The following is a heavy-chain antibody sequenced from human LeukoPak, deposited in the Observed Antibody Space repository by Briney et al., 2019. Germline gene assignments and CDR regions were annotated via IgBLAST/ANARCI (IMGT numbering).Heavy chain of an antibody. CDR3: AKVRESSSSTYYFDP. V-gene: IGHV3-23*01. Sequence: GGSLRLSCAASGFTFSNAWMNWVRQAPGKGLEWVSAISGSGGSTYNADSVKGRFTISRDNSKNTLYLQMNSLRAEDTAVYYCAKVRESSSSTYYFDPWGQGTLVTVSS. D-gene: IGHD6-6*01. CDR1: GFTFSNAW. CDR2: ISGSGGST. J-gene: IGHJ4*02.